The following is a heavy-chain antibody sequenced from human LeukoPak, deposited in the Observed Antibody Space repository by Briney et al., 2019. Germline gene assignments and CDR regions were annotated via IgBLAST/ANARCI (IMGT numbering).Heavy chain of an antibody. CDR3: ATENGFNDY. J-gene: IGHJ4*02. CDR1: GGSINSATYY. V-gene: IGHV4-61*02. CDR2: IYPTGST. Sequence: SETLSLTCTVSGGSINSATYYWGWIRQPAGKGLEWIGRIYPTGSTNYYNPSLKSRVTISLDTSKNQFSLKLSSVTAADTAVYYCATENGFNDYWGQGTLVTVSS. D-gene: IGHD2-8*01.